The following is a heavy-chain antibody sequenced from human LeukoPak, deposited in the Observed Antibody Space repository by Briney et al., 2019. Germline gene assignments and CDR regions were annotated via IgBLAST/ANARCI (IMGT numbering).Heavy chain of an antibody. CDR2: HYHSGSA. Sequence: NPSETLSLTCTVSGASISRGYYSWTWIRQPPGKGLEWIGYHYHSGSAYYNPSLKRRVTISVDRSKNPFSLQLTSVTAADTAVYFCAMYGSGTRIDFWGPGTLVTVSS. CDR1: GASISRGYYS. V-gene: IGHV4-30-2*01. CDR3: AMYGSGTRIDF. J-gene: IGHJ4*02. D-gene: IGHD3-10*01.